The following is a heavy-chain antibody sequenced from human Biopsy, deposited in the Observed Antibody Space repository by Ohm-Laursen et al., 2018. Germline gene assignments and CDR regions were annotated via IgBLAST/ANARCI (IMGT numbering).Heavy chain of an antibody. CDR1: GFSFSGYH. CDR3: ERNTRWSHYSMDV. CDR2: ISGGGTI. J-gene: IGHJ6*02. Sequence: SLRLSCAASGFSFSGYHMRWIRQAPGRGLEWVSYISGGGTIYYGDSTKGRVTITSDNAKSSLYLQMNSMGAEDTAVYYCERNTRWSHYSMDVWGQGTTVTVSS. V-gene: IGHV3-11*01. D-gene: IGHD4-23*01.